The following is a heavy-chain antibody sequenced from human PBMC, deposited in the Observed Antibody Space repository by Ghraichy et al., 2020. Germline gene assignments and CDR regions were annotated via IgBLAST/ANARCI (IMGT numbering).Heavy chain of an antibody. D-gene: IGHD2-15*01. CDR3: AKQLAGFCTGGSCFRGIDY. Sequence: GGSLRLSCAASGFTFSSYAMSWVRQAPGKGLEWVSGISGDGGTTYYADSVKGRFTISRDNSKNTLYLQMDSLRAEDTVVYYCAKQLAGFCTGGSCFRGIDYWGQGTLVTVSS. CDR2: ISGDGGTT. V-gene: IGHV3-23*01. CDR1: GFTFSSYA. J-gene: IGHJ4*02.